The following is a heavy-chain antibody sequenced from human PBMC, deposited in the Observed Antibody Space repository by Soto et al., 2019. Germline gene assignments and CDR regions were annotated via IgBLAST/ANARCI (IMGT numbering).Heavy chain of an antibody. Sequence: TLSLTCTVSGGSISSGCYYWSWIRQHPGKGLEWIGYIYYSGSTYYNPSLKSRVTISVDTSKNQFSLKLSSVTAADTAVYYCARXVVVVPAAFPEHHGMDVWGQGTTVTVSS. D-gene: IGHD2-2*01. V-gene: IGHV4-31*03. J-gene: IGHJ6*02. CDR1: GGSISSGCYY. CDR2: IYYSGST. CDR3: ARXVVVVPAAFPEHHGMDV.